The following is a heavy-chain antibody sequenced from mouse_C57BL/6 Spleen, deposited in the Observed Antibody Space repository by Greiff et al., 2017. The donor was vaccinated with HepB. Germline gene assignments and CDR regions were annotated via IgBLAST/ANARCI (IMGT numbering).Heavy chain of an antibody. V-gene: IGHV1-50*01. Sequence: VQLQQPGAELVKPGASVKLSCKASGYTFTSYWMPWVNQMPGQGLEWIGEIDPSDSYTNYTQKFKGKATLTVDTSSSTAYMQLSSLTSEDSAVYYCARQAGGDSYWYFDVWGTGTTVTVSA. D-gene: IGHD2-13*01. J-gene: IGHJ1*03. CDR1: GYTFTSYW. CDR2: IDPSDSYT. CDR3: ARQAGGDSYWYFDV.